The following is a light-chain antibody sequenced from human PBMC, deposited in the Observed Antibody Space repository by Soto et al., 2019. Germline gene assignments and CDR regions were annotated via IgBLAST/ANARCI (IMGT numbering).Light chain of an antibody. CDR2: GAS. CDR3: QQYGSSPPIT. V-gene: IGKV3-20*01. Sequence: EIVMTQSPATLSVSPGERATLSCRAIQSVSNNYLAWYQQKPGQAPRLLIYGASNRATGIPDRFSGSGSGTDFTLTISRLEPEDFAVYYCQQYGSSPPITFGQGTRLEIK. J-gene: IGKJ5*01. CDR1: QSVSNNY.